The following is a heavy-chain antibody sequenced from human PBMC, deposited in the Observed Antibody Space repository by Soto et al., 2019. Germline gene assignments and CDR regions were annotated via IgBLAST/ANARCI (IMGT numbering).Heavy chain of an antibody. Sequence: TLSLTCAVSGGSISSGGYSWSWIRHLPGKGLEWIGYIYDTESAYYNPSLKSRVSISMDTSENHFAMRLTSVTAADSAVYYCARASSSSSAADYWGQGLQVTVS. CDR2: IYDTESA. J-gene: IGHJ4*02. CDR1: GGSISSGGYS. CDR3: ARASSSSSAADY. V-gene: IGHV4-31*11. D-gene: IGHD6-6*01.